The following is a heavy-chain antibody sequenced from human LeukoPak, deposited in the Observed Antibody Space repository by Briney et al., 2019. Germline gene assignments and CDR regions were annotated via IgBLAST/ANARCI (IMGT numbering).Heavy chain of an antibody. V-gene: IGHV3-23*01. CDR3: ARFTAMGDFDY. CDR2: ISGSGGST. J-gene: IGHJ4*02. D-gene: IGHD5-18*01. Sequence: GGSLRLSCAASGFTFSTYNMNWVRQAPGKGLEWVSAISGSGGSTYYADSVKGRFTISRDNSKNTLYLQMNSLRAEDTAVYYCARFTAMGDFDYWGQGTLVTVSS. CDR1: GFTFSTYN.